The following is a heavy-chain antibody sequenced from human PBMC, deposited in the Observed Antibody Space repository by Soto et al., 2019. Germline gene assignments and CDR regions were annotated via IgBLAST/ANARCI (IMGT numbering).Heavy chain of an antibody. CDR1: GGSISSYY. CDR2: IYYSGST. D-gene: IGHD6-19*01. J-gene: IGHJ3*02. V-gene: IGHV4-59*01. Sequence: SETLSLTCTVSGGSISSYYWSWIRQPPGKGLEWIGYIYYSGSTNYNPSLKSRVTISVDTSKNQFSLKLSSVTAADTAVYYCAQYNSGSDAFDIWGQGTMVTVSS. CDR3: AQYNSGSDAFDI.